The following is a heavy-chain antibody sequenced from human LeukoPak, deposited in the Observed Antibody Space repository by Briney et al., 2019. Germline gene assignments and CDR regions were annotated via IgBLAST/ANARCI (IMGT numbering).Heavy chain of an antibody. CDR1: GYSFTGHY. Sequence: ASVKVSCKASGYSFTGHYIHWVRQAPGQGLEWMGIINPSSGSTSSAQKFRDRVTMTRDTSTTTVYMELSSLRAEDTAVYYCAKDPGMVRGVIEYYFDYWGQGTLVTVSS. CDR3: AKDPGMVRGVIEYYFDY. D-gene: IGHD3-10*01. V-gene: IGHV1-46*01. J-gene: IGHJ4*02. CDR2: INPSSGST.